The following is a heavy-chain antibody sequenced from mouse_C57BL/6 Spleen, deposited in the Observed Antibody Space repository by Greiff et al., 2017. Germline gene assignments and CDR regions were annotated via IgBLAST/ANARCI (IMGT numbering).Heavy chain of an antibody. V-gene: IGHV1-15*01. Sequence: QVQLQQSGAELVRPGASVTLSCKASGYTFTDYEMHWVKQTPVHGLEWIGAIDPETGGTAYNQKFKGKAILTADKSSSTAYMELRSLTSEDSAVYYCTRGWLRGYFDVWGTGTTVTVSS. CDR3: TRGWLRGYFDV. CDR1: GYTFTDYE. CDR2: IDPETGGT. J-gene: IGHJ1*03. D-gene: IGHD2-2*01.